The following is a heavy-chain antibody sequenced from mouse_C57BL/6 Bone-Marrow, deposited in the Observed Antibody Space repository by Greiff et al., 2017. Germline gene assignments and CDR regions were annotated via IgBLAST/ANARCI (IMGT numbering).Heavy chain of an antibody. J-gene: IGHJ4*01. CDR1: GFSLTSYG. CDR2: IWGDGST. Sequence: VKLMESGPGLVAPSQSLSITCTVSGFSLTSYGVSWVRQPPGKGLEWLGVIWGDGSTNYHSALISRLSISKDNSKSQVFLKLNSLQTDDTATYYCAKRGLSPYYYAMDYWGQGTAVTVSA. V-gene: IGHV2-3*01. D-gene: IGHD1-1*02. CDR3: AKRGLSPYYYAMDY.